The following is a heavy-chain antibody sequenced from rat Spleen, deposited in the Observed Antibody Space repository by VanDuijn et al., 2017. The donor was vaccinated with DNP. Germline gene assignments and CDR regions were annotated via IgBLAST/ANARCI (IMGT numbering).Heavy chain of an antibody. CDR2: ISYDGGNT. D-gene: IGHD1-11*01. J-gene: IGHJ2*01. Sequence: EVQLVESGGGLVQPGRSLKLSCSASGFTFSDSYMAWVRQAPTKGLEWVASISYDGGNTYYRDSVKGRFTISRDNAKSSLYLPTDSLRSADTATYYCTTVIYGGFHYWGQGVMVTVSS. V-gene: IGHV5-20*01. CDR1: GFTFSDSY. CDR3: TTVIYGGFHY.